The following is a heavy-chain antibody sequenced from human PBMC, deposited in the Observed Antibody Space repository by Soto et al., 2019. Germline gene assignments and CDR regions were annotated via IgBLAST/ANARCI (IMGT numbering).Heavy chain of an antibody. D-gene: IGHD2-15*01. CDR2: ISAYNGNT. V-gene: IGHV1-18*01. CDR3: ARDDAVVVAAMGGMGYFDL. J-gene: IGHJ2*01. Sequence: QVPLVQSGAEVKKPGASVKVSCKASGYTFTSYGISWVRQAPGQGLEWMGWISAYNGNTNYAQKLQGRVTMTTDTSTSTAYMELRSLRSDDTAVYYCARDDAVVVAAMGGMGYFDLWGRGTLVTVSS. CDR1: GYTFTSYG.